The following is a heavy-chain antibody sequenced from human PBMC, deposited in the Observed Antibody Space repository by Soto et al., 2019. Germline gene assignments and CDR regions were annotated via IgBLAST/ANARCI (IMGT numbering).Heavy chain of an antibody. V-gene: IGHV3-9*01. CDR2: IGSNGGSI. CDR1: GFTFDDYA. D-gene: IGHD2-15*01. J-gene: IGHJ3*02. Sequence: EVQLVGSGGGLVQPGRSLRLSCAASGFTFDDYAMHWVRQAPGKGLEWVSGIGSNGGSIGYADSVKGRFIISRDNAKNSLYLQMNSLRAEDTALYYCAKDPGYCSGGSGAGIGVSDIRGQGTMVTVSS. CDR3: AKDPGYCSGGSGAGIGVSDI.